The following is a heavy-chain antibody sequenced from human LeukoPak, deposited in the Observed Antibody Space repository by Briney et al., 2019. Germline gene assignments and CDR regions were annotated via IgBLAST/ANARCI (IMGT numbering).Heavy chain of an antibody. Sequence: SETLSLTCTVSGYSISSGYYWGWIRPPPGKGLEWIGSIYHSGSTYYNPSLKSRVTISVDTSKNQFSLKLSSVTAADTAVYYCARVTYKVVAATPVLFDWFDPWGQGTLVTVSS. CDR3: ARVTYKVVAATPVLFDWFDP. V-gene: IGHV4-38-2*02. D-gene: IGHD2-15*01. J-gene: IGHJ5*02. CDR2: IYHSGST. CDR1: GYSISSGYY.